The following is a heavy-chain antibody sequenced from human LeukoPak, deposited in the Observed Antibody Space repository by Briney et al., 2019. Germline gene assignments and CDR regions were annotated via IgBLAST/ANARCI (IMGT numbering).Heavy chain of an antibody. Sequence: GGSLRLSCAASGFTFSNYWMHWVRQAPGKGLVWVSRISSDGSSTTYADSVKGRFTISRGNAKNTLYLQMNSLRAEDTAVYYCVRIWERWSDLSDYWGQGTLVTVSS. CDR3: VRIWERWSDLSDY. CDR2: ISSDGSST. J-gene: IGHJ4*02. CDR1: GFTFSNYW. V-gene: IGHV3-74*01. D-gene: IGHD3-3*01.